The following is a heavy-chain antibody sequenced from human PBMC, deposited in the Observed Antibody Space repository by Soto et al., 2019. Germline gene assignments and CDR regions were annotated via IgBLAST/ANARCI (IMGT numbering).Heavy chain of an antibody. CDR2: ISYDGSNK. V-gene: IGHV3-30-3*01. CDR1: GFTFSSYA. Sequence: TGGSLRLSCAASGFTFSSYAMHWVRQAPGKGLEWVAVISYDGSNKYYADSVKGRFTIPRDNSKNTLYLQMNSLRAEDTAVYYCARDKEWALDYWGQGTLVTVSS. J-gene: IGHJ4*02. D-gene: IGHD1-26*01. CDR3: ARDKEWALDY.